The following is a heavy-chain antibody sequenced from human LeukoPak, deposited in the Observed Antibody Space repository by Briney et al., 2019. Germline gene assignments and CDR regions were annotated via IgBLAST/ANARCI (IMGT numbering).Heavy chain of an antibody. Sequence: GGSLRLSCAASGFTFSSYAMSWVRQAPGKGLEWVSAISGSGGSTYYADSVKGRFTISRDNSKNTLYLQMNSLRAEATAVYYCAKVAPGLTYYYDSSGYFPFDYWGQGTLVTVSS. CDR1: GFTFSSYA. CDR3: AKVAPGLTYYYDSSGYFPFDY. CDR2: ISGSGGST. V-gene: IGHV3-23*01. J-gene: IGHJ4*02. D-gene: IGHD3-22*01.